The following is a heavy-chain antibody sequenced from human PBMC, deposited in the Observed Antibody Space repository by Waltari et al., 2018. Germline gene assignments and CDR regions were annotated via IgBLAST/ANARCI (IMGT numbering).Heavy chain of an antibody. CDR1: GGSISSSSYY. D-gene: IGHD1-26*01. Sequence: QLQLQESGPGLVKPSETLSLTCTVSGGSISSSSYYWGWNRQPPGKGLEWIGSIYYSGSTYYNPSLKSRVTISVDTSKNQFSLKLSSVTAADTAVYYCARAGGVGATPFDYWGQGTLVTVSS. CDR3: ARAGGVGATPFDY. V-gene: IGHV4-39*07. CDR2: IYYSGST. J-gene: IGHJ4*02.